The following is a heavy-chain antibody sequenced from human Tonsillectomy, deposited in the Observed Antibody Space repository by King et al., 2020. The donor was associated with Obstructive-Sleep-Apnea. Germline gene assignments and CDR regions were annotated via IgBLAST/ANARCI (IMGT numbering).Heavy chain of an antibody. D-gene: IGHD5-12*01. V-gene: IGHV3-30*02. J-gene: IGHJ5*02. CDR1: GFTFSSYG. Sequence: VQLVESGGGAVQPGTSLRLSCATSGFTFSSYGMNWVRQAPGKGLEWVAFIRYDGSDEYYADSVKGRFTISRDSSKNTLYLQMNSLRTEDTAVYHCAKDSVQVTTIPNWFDPWGQGTLVTVSS. CDR3: AKDSVQVTTIPNWFDP. CDR2: IRYDGSDE.